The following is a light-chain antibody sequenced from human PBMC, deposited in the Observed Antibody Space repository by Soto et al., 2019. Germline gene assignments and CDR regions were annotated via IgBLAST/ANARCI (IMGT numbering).Light chain of an antibody. CDR3: LLYTRGRNSV. CDR2: NTN. V-gene: IGLV8-61*01. J-gene: IGLJ2*01. Sequence: QTVVTQEPSLSVSPGGTVTLTCGLSSGSVSASHFPSWYQQTPGHAPRTLIYNTNTRSSGVPDRFSGSILGNRAALTITGPQEDDEADYYWLLYTRGRNSVFGGGTKLTVL. CDR1: SGSVSASHF.